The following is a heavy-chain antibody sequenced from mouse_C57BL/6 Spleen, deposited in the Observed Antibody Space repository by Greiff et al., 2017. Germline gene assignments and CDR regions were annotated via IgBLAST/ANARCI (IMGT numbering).Heavy chain of an antibody. CDR1: GYTFTSYW. Sequence: QVQLQQPGAELVKPGASVKLSCTASGYTFTSYWMHWVKQRPGQGLEWIGMIHPNSGSTNYNEKLKSKATLTVDKSSSTAYMQLSSLTSEDAAVYYCARMLLNYFDYWGQGTTLTVSS. CDR3: ARMLLNYFDY. D-gene: IGHD2-1*01. CDR2: IHPNSGST. J-gene: IGHJ2*01. V-gene: IGHV1-64*01.